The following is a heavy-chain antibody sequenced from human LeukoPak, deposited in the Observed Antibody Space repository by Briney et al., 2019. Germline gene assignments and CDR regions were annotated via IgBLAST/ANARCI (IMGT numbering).Heavy chain of an antibody. CDR2: ISAYNGNT. D-gene: IGHD6-6*01. CDR3: ARDTEYSSYGMDV. CDR1: GYTFTSYG. J-gene: IGHJ6*02. V-gene: IGHV1-18*01. Sequence: ASVKVSCKASGYTFTSYGISWVRQAPGQGLEWVGWISAYNGNTNYAQKFQGRVTLTTDTSTSTAYMELTSLRSDDTAVYYCARDTEYSSYGMDVWGQGTTVTVSS.